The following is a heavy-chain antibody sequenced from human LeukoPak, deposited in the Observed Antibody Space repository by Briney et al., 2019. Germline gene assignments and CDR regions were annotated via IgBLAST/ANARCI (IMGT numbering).Heavy chain of an antibody. CDR1: GFTFSSYA. V-gene: IGHV3-23*01. CDR3: ARSTAAAGTGYYFDY. Sequence: GGSLRLSCAASGFTFSSYAMSWVRQAPGKGLEWVSAISGSGGGTYYADSVKGRFTISRDNSKNTLYLQMNSLRAEDTAVYYCARSTAAAGTGYYFDYWGQGTLVTVSS. J-gene: IGHJ4*02. D-gene: IGHD6-13*01. CDR2: ISGSGGGT.